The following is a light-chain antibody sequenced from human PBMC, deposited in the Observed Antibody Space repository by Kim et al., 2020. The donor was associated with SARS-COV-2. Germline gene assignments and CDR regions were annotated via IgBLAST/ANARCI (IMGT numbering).Light chain of an antibody. Sequence: MGQKVRITCQGDSLRSYYASWYQQKPGQAPVLVIYGKNNRPSGIPDRFSGSSSGNTASLTITGAQAEDEADYYCNSRDSSGNHYVFGTGTKVTVL. V-gene: IGLV3-19*01. CDR2: GKN. CDR3: NSRDSSGNHYV. CDR1: SLRSYY. J-gene: IGLJ1*01.